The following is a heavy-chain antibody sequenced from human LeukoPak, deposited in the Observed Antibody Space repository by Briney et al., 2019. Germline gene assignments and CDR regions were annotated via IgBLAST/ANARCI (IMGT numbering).Heavy chain of an antibody. D-gene: IGHD5-18*01. Sequence: SETLSLTCAVYGGSFSGYYWSWIRQPPGKGLEWIGEINHSGSTNYNPSLKSRVTISVDTSKNQFSLKLSSVTAADTAVYYCARHGVDTAMVIADAFDIWGQGTMVTVSS. J-gene: IGHJ3*02. CDR2: INHSGST. V-gene: IGHV4-34*01. CDR3: ARHGVDTAMVIADAFDI. CDR1: GGSFSGYY.